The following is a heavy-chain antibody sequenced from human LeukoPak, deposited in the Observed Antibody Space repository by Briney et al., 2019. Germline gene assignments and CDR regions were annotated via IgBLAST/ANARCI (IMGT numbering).Heavy chain of an antibody. V-gene: IGHV1-2*02. Sequence: AAVKLCCTASGDTFTGYYMHWVRQPPGQGLEWMGWINTNSGGTNYEQKFQGRVTMTRDTSISTAYMELTGLTSDDTAVYYCARDRSAGVWDYWGQGTLVSVSS. CDR3: ARDRSAGVWDY. CDR2: INTNSGGT. CDR1: GDTFTGYY. J-gene: IGHJ4*02. D-gene: IGHD3-16*01.